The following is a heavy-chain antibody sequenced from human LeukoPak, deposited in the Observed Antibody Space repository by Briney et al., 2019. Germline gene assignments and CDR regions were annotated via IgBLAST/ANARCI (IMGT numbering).Heavy chain of an antibody. V-gene: IGHV3-23*01. CDR2: ISGSGGST. J-gene: IGHJ4*02. CDR3: ARVPFRGDSPGY. CDR1: GFTFSSYA. D-gene: IGHD4-17*01. Sequence: GGSLRLSCAASGFTFSSYAMSWVRQAPGKGLEWVSAISGSGGSTYSADSVKGRFTISRDNSKNTLYLQMNSLRAEDTAVYYCARVPFRGDSPGYWGQGTLVTVSS.